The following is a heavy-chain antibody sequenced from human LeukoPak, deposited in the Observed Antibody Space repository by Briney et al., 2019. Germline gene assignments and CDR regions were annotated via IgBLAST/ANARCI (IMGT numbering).Heavy chain of an antibody. J-gene: IGHJ3*02. D-gene: IGHD1-7*01. CDR2: ISNSDNSI. Sequence: GGSLRLSCAASGFIFSDYYMSWIRQAPGKGLEWVSYISNSDNSIYYADSVKGRFTISRDNAKNSLYLQMNTLRAEDTAVYYCAKGSRTGTTALKDAFDIWGQGTMVTVSS. V-gene: IGHV3-11*01. CDR3: AKGSRTGTTALKDAFDI. CDR1: GFIFSDYY.